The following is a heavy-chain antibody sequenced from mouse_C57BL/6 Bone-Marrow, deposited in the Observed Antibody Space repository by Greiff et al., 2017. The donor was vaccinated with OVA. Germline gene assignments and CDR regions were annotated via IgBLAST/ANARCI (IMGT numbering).Heavy chain of an antibody. CDR1: GYTFTDYY. D-gene: IGHD2-4*01. CDR2: INPNNGGT. CDR3: ARGGLRDWFAY. Sequence: VQLQQSGPELVKPGASVKISCKASGYTFTDYYMNWVKQSHGKSLEWIGDINPNNGGTSYNQKFKGKATLTVDKSSSTAYMELRSLTSEDSAVYYCARGGLRDWFAYWGQGTLVTVSA. J-gene: IGHJ3*01. V-gene: IGHV1-26*01.